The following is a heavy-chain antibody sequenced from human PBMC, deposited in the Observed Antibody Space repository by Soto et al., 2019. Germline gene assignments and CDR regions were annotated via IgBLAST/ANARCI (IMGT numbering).Heavy chain of an antibody. CDR1: SGSISSGGYY. Sequence: TLSLTCTVSSGSISSGGYYWSWIRQHPGKGLEWIGYIYYSGSTYYNPSLKSRVTISVDTSKNQFSLKLSSVTAADTAVYYCARASTGGEYYFDYWGQGTLVTVSS. V-gene: IGHV4-31*03. J-gene: IGHJ4*02. D-gene: IGHD3-16*01. CDR3: ARASTGGEYYFDY. CDR2: IYYSGST.